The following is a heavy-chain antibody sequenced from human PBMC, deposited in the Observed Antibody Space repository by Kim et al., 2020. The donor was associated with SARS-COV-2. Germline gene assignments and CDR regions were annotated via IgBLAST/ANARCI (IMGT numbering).Heavy chain of an antibody. CDR2: IYSGGSST. Sequence: GGSLRLSCAASGFTFSSYAMSWVSQAPGKGMEWVSVIYSGGSSTYYADSVKGRFTISRDNSKNTLYLQMNSLRAEDTAVYYCAKDPLEGYCSGGSCYHY. D-gene: IGHD2-15*01. CDR3: AKDPLEGYCSGGSCYHY. CDR1: GFTFSSYA. J-gene: IGHJ6*01. V-gene: IGHV3-23*03.